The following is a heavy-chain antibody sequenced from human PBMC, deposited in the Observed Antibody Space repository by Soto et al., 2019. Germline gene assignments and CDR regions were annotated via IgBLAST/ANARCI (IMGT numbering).Heavy chain of an antibody. D-gene: IGHD2-8*02. CDR3: AKSWSGSHGAFDM. CDR1: GFIFSTYG. J-gene: IGHJ3*02. CDR2: ISYDGSNQ. Sequence: QVQLVESGGGVVQPGRSLRLSCAAAGFIFSTYGMHWVRQAPGKGLEWVAVISYDGSNQYYEDSVKGRFTISRDNSTNTLYLQMNSLRVEDTAVYYCAKSWSGSHGAFDMWGQGTMVTVS. V-gene: IGHV3-30*18.